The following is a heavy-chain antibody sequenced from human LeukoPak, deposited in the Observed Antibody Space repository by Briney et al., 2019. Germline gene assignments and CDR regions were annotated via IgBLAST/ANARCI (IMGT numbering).Heavy chain of an antibody. CDR3: SKDLTSDFGGDLDP. Sequence: GRPLRLSCAASGFTFSSYAMHWVRQAPGKGLEWVAVISYDGSNKYYADSVKGRFTISRDNSKNTVYLQMNSLRVEDAAVDYCSKDLTSDFGGDLDPWGQGTLVTVSS. J-gene: IGHJ5*02. CDR2: ISYDGSNK. V-gene: IGHV3-30-3*01. D-gene: IGHD3-10*01. CDR1: GFTFSSYA.